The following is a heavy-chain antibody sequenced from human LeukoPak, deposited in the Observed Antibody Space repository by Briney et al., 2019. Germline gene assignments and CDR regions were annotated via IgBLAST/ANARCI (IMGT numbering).Heavy chain of an antibody. J-gene: IGHJ4*02. CDR1: GGTFSSYA. V-gene: IGHV1-69*13. D-gene: IGHD2-15*01. CDR3: ARVRRGYCSGGSCYGEFDY. Sequence: GGSVTVSCKASGGTFSSYAISWVRQAPGQGLEWMGGIIPIFGTANYAQKFQGRVTITADESTSTAYMELSSLRSEDTAVYYCARVRRGYCSGGSCYGEFDYWGQGTLVTVSS. CDR2: IIPIFGTA.